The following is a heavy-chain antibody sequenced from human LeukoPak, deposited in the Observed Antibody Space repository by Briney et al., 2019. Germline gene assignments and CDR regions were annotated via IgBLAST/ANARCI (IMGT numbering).Heavy chain of an antibody. J-gene: IGHJ1*01. Sequence: PGRSLRLSCAASGFTFSSYAMHWVRQAPGKGLEWVAVISYDGSNKYYADSVKGRFTISRDNSKNTLYLQMNSLRAEDTAVYYCVRPAPYYDFWSGYYQYFQHWGQGTLVTVSS. CDR2: ISYDGSNK. CDR1: GFTFSSYA. D-gene: IGHD3-3*01. CDR3: VRPAPYYDFWSGYYQYFQH. V-gene: IGHV3-30-3*01.